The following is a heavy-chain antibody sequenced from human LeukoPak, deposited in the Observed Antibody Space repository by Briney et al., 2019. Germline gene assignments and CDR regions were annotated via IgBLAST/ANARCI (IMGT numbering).Heavy chain of an antibody. V-gene: IGHV3-64D*09. CDR3: VRRRDGYNL. Sequence: GGSLRLSCSASGFTFSNYPMHWVRQAPGKGLEYVSAINSNGGNTYYADSAQGRFTISRDNSKNALYLQMSSLRAEDTAVYYCVRRRDGYNLWGQGTLLTVSS. CDR1: GFTFSNYP. CDR2: INSNGGNT. D-gene: IGHD5-24*01. J-gene: IGHJ4*02.